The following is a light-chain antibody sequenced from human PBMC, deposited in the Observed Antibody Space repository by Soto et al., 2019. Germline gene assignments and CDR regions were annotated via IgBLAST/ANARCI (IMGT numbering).Light chain of an antibody. CDR2: EVS. CDR3: SSYTSSRAYV. J-gene: IGLJ1*01. Sequence: QSVLTQPASVSGSPGQSITISCTGTSSDVGGYNYVSWYQQQSGKAPKLMIHEVSNRPSGVSNRFSGSKSGNTASLTISWLKAEDETDYYCSSYTSSRAYVFGIGTKVTVL. V-gene: IGLV2-14*01. CDR1: SSDVGGYNY.